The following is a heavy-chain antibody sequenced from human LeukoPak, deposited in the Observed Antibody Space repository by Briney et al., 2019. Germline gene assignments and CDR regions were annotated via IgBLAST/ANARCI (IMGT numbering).Heavy chain of an antibody. CDR2: ISGDGGYT. CDR3: ARGYSSGWYLGDYFDY. J-gene: IGHJ4*02. CDR1: GFTFSNYA. V-gene: IGHV3-23*01. D-gene: IGHD6-19*01. Sequence: PGGSLRLSCAASGFTFSNYAMTWVRQAPGKGLEWVSSISGDGGYTYYADSVKGRFTISRDNSKNTLYLQMNSLRAEDTAVYYCARGYSSGWYLGDYFDYWGQGTLVTVSS.